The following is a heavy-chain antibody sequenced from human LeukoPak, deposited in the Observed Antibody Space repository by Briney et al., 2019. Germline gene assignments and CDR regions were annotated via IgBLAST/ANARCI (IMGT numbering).Heavy chain of an antibody. Sequence: ASVKVSCKASGYTFTSYDINWVRQATGQGLEWMGWMNPNSGNTGYAQKFQGRVTMTRNTSISTAYMELSSLRSEDTAVYYCARLYGSGSYYYYYYMDVWGKGTTVTVSS. V-gene: IGHV1-8*01. J-gene: IGHJ6*03. CDR3: ARLYGSGSYYYYYYMDV. CDR1: GYTFTSYD. CDR2: MNPNSGNT. D-gene: IGHD3-10*01.